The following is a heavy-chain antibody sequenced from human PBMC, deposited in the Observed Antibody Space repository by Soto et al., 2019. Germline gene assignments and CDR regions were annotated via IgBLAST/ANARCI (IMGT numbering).Heavy chain of an antibody. D-gene: IGHD5-18*01. V-gene: IGHV4-4*07. Sequence: TSEPLSLTFTVSGSSISSYYWSWIRQPAGKGLEWIGRIYTSGSTNYNPSLKSRVTMSVDTSKNQFSLKLSSVTAADTAVYYCARGGYSYGYSDYWGQGTLVTVSS. CDR1: GSSISSYY. CDR3: ARGGYSYGYSDY. CDR2: IYTSGST. J-gene: IGHJ4*02.